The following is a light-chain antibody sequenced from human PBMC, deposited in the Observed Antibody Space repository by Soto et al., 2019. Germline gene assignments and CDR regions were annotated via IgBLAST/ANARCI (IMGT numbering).Light chain of an antibody. Sequence: DIQMTQSPSTLSGSVGDRVTITCRASQTISSWLAWYQQKPGKAPKLLIYKASTLKSGVPSRFSGSGSGTEFTLTISSLQPDDFATYYCKHYYSYSEAFGQGTNVDIK. CDR2: KAS. J-gene: IGKJ1*01. CDR1: QTISSW. CDR3: KHYYSYSEA. V-gene: IGKV1-5*03.